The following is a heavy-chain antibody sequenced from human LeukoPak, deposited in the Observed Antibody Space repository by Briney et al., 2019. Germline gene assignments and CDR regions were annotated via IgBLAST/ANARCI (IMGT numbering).Heavy chain of an antibody. V-gene: IGHV3-30-3*01. J-gene: IGHJ3*02. Sequence: GGSLRLSCAASGFTFSNYAMHWVRQAPGKGLEWMAVISYDGSNKYYADSVKGRFTISRDNSKNTLYLQMNSPRAEDTAVYYCARESYSSGWRLPDAFDIWGQGTMVTVSS. D-gene: IGHD6-19*01. CDR2: ISYDGSNK. CDR3: ARESYSSGWRLPDAFDI. CDR1: GFTFSNYA.